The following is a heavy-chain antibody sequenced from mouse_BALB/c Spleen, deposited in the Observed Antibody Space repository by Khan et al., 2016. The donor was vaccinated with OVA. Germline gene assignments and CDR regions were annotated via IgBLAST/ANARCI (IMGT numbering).Heavy chain of an antibody. CDR3: ARRTTDYAMDY. V-gene: IGHV1-4*01. Sequence: VQLQESGAELARPGASVKMSCKASGYTFTSNTMHWVKQRPGQGLEWIGYINPRSSYTNYNQKFKDKATLTADKSSSTAYMQLSSPTSEDSAVYYGARRTTDYAMDYWGQGTSVTVSS. CDR2: INPRSSYT. CDR1: GYTFTSNT. D-gene: IGHD2-14*01. J-gene: IGHJ4*01.